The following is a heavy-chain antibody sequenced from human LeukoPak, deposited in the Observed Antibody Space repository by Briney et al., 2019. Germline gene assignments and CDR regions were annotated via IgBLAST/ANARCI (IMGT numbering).Heavy chain of an antibody. CDR2: IYYSGST. V-gene: IGHV4-31*03. J-gene: IGHJ4*02. D-gene: IGHD2-2*01. CDR1: GGSISSGGYY. CDR3: ARGCSSTSCYDY. Sequence: SQTLSLTCTVSGGSISSGGYYWSWIRQHPGKGLEWIGYIYYSGSTYYNPSLKSRVTISVDTSKNQFSLKLSSVTAADTAVYYCARGCSSTSCYDYWDQGTLVTVSS.